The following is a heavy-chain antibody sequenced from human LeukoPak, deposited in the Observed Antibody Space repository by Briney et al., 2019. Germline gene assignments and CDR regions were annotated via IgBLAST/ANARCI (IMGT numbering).Heavy chain of an antibody. CDR1: GGSISSYY. CDR3: AREGGDYGDYYFDY. CDR2: IYYSGST. J-gene: IGHJ4*02. V-gene: IGHV4-59*01. D-gene: IGHD4-17*01. Sequence: SETLSLTYTVSGGSISSYYWSWIRQPPGKGLEWIGYIYYSGSTNYNPSLKSRVTISVDTSKNQFSLKLSSVTAADTAVYYCAREGGDYGDYYFDYWGQGTLVTVSS.